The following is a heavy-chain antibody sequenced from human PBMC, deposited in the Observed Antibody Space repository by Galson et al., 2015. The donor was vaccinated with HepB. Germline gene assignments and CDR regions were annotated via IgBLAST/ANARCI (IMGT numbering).Heavy chain of an antibody. Sequence: SLRLSCAASGFTFSDYYMSWIRQAPGKGLEWVSYISSSSSYTNYADSVKGRFTISRDNAKNSLYLQMNSLRAEDTAVYYCARAIYGGGTYYFDYWGQGTLVTVSS. CDR1: GFTFSDYY. D-gene: IGHD4-23*01. V-gene: IGHV3-11*05. CDR3: ARAIYGGGTYYFDY. J-gene: IGHJ4*02. CDR2: ISSSSSYT.